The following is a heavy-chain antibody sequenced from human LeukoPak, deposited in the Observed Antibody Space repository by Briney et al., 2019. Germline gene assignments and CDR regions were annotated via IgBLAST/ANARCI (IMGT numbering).Heavy chain of an antibody. CDR2: ISYDGSNK. Sequence: GGSPRLSCAASGFTFSSYAMHWVRQAPGKGLEWVAVISYDGSNKYYADSVKGRFTISRDNSKNTLYLQMNSLRAEDTAVYYCARDRGVVVAATRDGMDVWGQGTTVTVSS. CDR1: GFTFSSYA. V-gene: IGHV3-30-3*01. J-gene: IGHJ6*02. D-gene: IGHD2-15*01. CDR3: ARDRGVVVAATRDGMDV.